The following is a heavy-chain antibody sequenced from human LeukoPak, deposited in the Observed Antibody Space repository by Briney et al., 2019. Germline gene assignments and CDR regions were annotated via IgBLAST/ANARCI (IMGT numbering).Heavy chain of an antibody. CDR2: IKEDESAK. Sequence: PGGPLRLSCAASGFTFNTYWMAWVRQAPGKGLERVANIKEDESAKHQADSVKGRFTISRDNARNSVYLQMSSLRGDDTAVYYCARDVGGSLDYWGQGTLVTVSS. D-gene: IGHD1-26*01. J-gene: IGHJ4*02. CDR1: GFTFNTYW. V-gene: IGHV3-7*01. CDR3: ARDVGGSLDY.